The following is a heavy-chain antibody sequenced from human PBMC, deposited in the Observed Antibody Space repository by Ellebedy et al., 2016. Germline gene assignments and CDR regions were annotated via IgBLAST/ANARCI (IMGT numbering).Heavy chain of an antibody. CDR1: GFTFSNAW. CDR3: STGGYYFDY. CDR2: IKSKYDGGTT. D-gene: IGHD3-10*01. J-gene: IGHJ4*02. V-gene: IGHV3-15*01. Sequence: GESLKISCAASGFTFSNAWMNWVRQALGRGLEWLGRIKSKYDGGTTDYAAPVKGRFTISRDDSKNMVYLQMNSLKTEDTAVYYCSTGGYYFDYWGQGTLVTVSS.